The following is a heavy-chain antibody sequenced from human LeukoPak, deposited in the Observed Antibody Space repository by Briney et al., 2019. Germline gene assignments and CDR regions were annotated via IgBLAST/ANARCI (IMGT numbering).Heavy chain of an antibody. D-gene: IGHD6-13*01. J-gene: IGHJ4*02. CDR3: ARGRSSSWFFDY. CDR1: GGSFSGYY. V-gene: IGHV4-34*01. CDR2: VNHSGST. Sequence: SETLSLTCAVYGGSFSGYYWSWIRQPPGKGLEWIGEVNHSGSTNYNPSLKSRVTISVDTSKNQFSLKLSSVTAADTAVYYCARGRSSSWFFDYWGREPWSPSPQ.